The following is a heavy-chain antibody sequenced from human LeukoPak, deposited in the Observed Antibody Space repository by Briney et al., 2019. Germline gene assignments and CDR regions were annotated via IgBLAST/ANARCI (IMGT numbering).Heavy chain of an antibody. CDR3: AKDREYSYGYFDY. D-gene: IGHD5-18*01. V-gene: IGHV3-30*18. Sequence: GGSLRLSCAASGFTFSSYGMHWVRQAPGKGLEWVAVISYDGSNKYYADSVKGRFTISRDNPKNTLYLQMNSLRAEDTAVYYCAKDREYSYGYFDYWGQGTLVTVSS. J-gene: IGHJ4*02. CDR1: GFTFSSYG. CDR2: ISYDGSNK.